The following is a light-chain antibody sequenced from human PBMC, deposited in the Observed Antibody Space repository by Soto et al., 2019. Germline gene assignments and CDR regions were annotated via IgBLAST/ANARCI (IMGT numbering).Light chain of an antibody. CDR3: CSYTPSNTFV. CDR1: SIDVGAYNY. Sequence: QSVLTQPASVSGSLGQSITISCSGTSIDVGAYNYVSWYQQYPGKAPKLMIYHVTDRPSGVSNRFSGSKSGNTASLTISGLQAEDEADYYCCSYTPSNTFVFGTGTKLTVL. J-gene: IGLJ1*01. V-gene: IGLV2-14*01. CDR2: HVT.